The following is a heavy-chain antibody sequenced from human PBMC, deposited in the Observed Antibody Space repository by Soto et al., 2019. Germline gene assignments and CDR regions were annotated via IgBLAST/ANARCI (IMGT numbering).Heavy chain of an antibody. J-gene: IGHJ4*02. CDR2: ISGSNFNT. V-gene: IGHV3-23*01. D-gene: IGHD3-16*02. CDR3: AKDPWLYLFDY. Sequence: GGSLRLSCVASGFTFSSSALRWVRQVPGKGLEWVSGISGSNFNTYYADSVKGRFTISRDNSKNTLYLQMNSLRAEDTALYYCAKDPWLYLFDYWGQGTLVTVSS. CDR1: GFTFSSSA.